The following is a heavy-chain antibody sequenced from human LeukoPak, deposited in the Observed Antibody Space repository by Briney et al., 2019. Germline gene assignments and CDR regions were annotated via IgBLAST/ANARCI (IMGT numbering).Heavy chain of an antibody. D-gene: IGHD3-22*01. V-gene: IGHV3-30*18. CDR2: ISHDGSSQ. J-gene: IGHJ4*02. CDR1: GFPFSSYG. CDR3: AKDNYYDSAAYSDY. Sequence: GGSLRLSCAASGFPFSSYGVHWVRQAPGKGLEWVAVISHDGSSQYYADSVKGRFTISRDNSKNTLYLQMNSLRAEDTAVYYCAKDNYYDSAAYSDYWGQGTLVTVPS.